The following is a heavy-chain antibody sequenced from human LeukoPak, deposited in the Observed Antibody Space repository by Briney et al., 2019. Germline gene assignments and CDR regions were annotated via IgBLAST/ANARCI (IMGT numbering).Heavy chain of an antibody. Sequence: QPGGSLRLSCAASGFTFSSYEMNWVRQAPGKGLEWVSYISSSGSTIYYADSVKGRITISRDNAKNSLYLQMNSLSAEDTAVYYCARETRSAGTPNYYDSSGYIDYWGQGTLVTVSS. CDR2: ISSSGSTI. D-gene: IGHD3-22*01. CDR1: GFTFSSYE. V-gene: IGHV3-48*03. CDR3: ARETRSAGTPNYYDSSGYIDY. J-gene: IGHJ4*02.